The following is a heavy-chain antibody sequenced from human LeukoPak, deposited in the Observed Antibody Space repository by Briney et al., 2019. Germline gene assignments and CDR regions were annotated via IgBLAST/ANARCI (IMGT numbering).Heavy chain of an antibody. CDR1: GGSVSSGGYY. CDR2: IYYSGST. V-gene: IGHV4-61*08. CDR3: ARVKWELLQLDY. J-gene: IGHJ4*02. Sequence: SETLSLTCTVSGGSVSSGGYYWSWIRQPPGKGLEWIGYIYYSGSTNYNPSLKSRVTISVDTSKNQFSLKLSSVTAADTAVYYCARVKWELLQLDYWGQGTLVTVSS. D-gene: IGHD1-26*01.